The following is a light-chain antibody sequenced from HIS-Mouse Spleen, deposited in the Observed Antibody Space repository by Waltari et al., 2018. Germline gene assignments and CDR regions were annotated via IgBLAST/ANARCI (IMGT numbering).Light chain of an antibody. CDR2: DAS. V-gene: IGKV3-11*01. CDR1: QSVSNY. CDR3: QQRSNWPPIT. J-gene: IGKJ5*01. Sequence: EIVLTQSPATLAFSPGERATLSCRARQSVSNYLAWYQQKPGQAPRLLIYDASNRATGIPARFSGSGSGTDFTLTISSLEPEDFAVYYCQQRSNWPPITFGQGTRLEIK.